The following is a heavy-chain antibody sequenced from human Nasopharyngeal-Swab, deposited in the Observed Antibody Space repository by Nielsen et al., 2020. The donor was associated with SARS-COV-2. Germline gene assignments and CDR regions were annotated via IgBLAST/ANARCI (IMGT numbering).Heavy chain of an antibody. CDR1: GFTFSGSA. Sequence: GESLKISCAASGFTFSGSAMHWVRQASGKGLEWVGRIRSKANSYATAYAASVKGRFTFSRDDSKNTAYLQMNSLKTEDTAVYYCTRRAESGDDAFDIWGQGTMVTVSS. CDR2: IRSKANSYAT. D-gene: IGHD3-10*01. V-gene: IGHV3-73*01. J-gene: IGHJ3*02. CDR3: TRRAESGDDAFDI.